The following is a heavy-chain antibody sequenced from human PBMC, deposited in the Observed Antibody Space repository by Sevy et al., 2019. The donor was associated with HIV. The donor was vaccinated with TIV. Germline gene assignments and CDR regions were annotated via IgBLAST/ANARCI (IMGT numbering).Heavy chain of an antibody. Sequence: GGSLRLSCAASGFTFSSYWMHWVRQAPGKGLVWVSRINRDESSTSYADSVKGRFTISRDNAKNTLYLQMNSLRAEDTAVYYCARGRYSSSLVTDCWGQGTLVTVSS. CDR2: INRDESST. D-gene: IGHD6-6*01. CDR1: GFTFSSYW. CDR3: ARGRYSSSLVTDC. V-gene: IGHV3-74*01. J-gene: IGHJ4*02.